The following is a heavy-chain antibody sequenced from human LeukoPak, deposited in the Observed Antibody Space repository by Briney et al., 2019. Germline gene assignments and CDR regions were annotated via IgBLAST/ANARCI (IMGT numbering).Heavy chain of an antibody. CDR3: ARGAHGQTYAFDI. CDR1: GFTFSRYA. CDR2: ISYDGTDK. D-gene: IGHD3-16*01. V-gene: IGHV3-30-3*01. J-gene: IGHJ3*02. Sequence: GRSLRLSCAASGFTFSRYAMHWVRQAPGKGLEWVALISYDGTDKYYADSLKGRFTISRDNSENTLYLQMNSLRADDTAVYSCARGAHGQTYAFDIWGQGTMVTVSS.